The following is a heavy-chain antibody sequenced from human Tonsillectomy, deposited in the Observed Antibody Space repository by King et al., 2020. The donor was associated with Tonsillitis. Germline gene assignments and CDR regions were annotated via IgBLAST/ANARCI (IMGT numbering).Heavy chain of an antibody. CDR1: GFTFSISV. D-gene: IGHD5/OR15-5a*01. V-gene: IGHV3-23*04. CDR2: ISDSGGTT. Sequence: QLVQSGGGLVQPGGSLRLSCAASGFTFSISVMSWVRQAPGKGLEWVSTISDSGGTTYYADSVKGRFTISRDSSKNTLYLQMNSLRAEDTAVYYCARDRAYSVYDSDSGLDHWGQGSLVTVSS. J-gene: IGHJ4*02. CDR3: ARDRAYSVYDSDSGLDH.